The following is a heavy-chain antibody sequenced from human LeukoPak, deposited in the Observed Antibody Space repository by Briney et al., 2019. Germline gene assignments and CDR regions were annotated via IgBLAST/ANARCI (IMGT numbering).Heavy chain of an antibody. CDR1: GGSISSGDFY. J-gene: IGHJ4*02. D-gene: IGHD3-22*01. V-gene: IGHV4-30-4*01. CDR3: ARRNYNDSRGYNF. CDR2: IFNSGSTT. Sequence: SQTLSLTCTVSGGSISSGDFYWSWIRQPPGEGLEWIGHIFNSGSTTYYNPSLKSRITISIDTSKNHFSLKLSSVTAADTAVYYCARRNYNDSRGYNFWGQGTLVTVSS.